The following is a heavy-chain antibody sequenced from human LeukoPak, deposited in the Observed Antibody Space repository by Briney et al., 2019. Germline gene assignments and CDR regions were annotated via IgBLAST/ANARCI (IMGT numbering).Heavy chain of an antibody. D-gene: IGHD3-10*01. V-gene: IGHV3-21*01. CDR2: ISSSSSYI. Sequence: GGSLRLSCAASGFTFSSYSMNWVSQAPGRGLEWVSSISSSSSYIYYADSVKGRFTISRDNAKNSLYLQMNSLRAEDTAVYYCARAPAWRFEESSWGQGTLVTVSS. CDR3: ARAPAWRFEESS. CDR1: GFTFSSYS. J-gene: IGHJ5*02.